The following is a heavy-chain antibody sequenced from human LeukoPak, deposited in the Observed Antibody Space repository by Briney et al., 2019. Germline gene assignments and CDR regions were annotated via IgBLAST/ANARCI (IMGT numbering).Heavy chain of an antibody. CDR2: IYSGGST. CDR3: ARRVVATILRDSWFDP. Sequence: GGSLRLSCAASGFTVSSNYMNWVRQAPGKGLYWVSVIYSGGSTYYADSVKGRFTISRDNSKNTLYLQMNSLRAEDTAVYYCARRVVATILRDSWFDPWGQGTLVTVSS. D-gene: IGHD5-12*01. V-gene: IGHV3-66*04. CDR1: GFTVSSNY. J-gene: IGHJ5*02.